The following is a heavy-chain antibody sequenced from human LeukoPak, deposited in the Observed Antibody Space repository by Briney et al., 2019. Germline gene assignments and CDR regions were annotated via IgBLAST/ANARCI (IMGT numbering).Heavy chain of an antibody. CDR1: GYTFTSYY. CDR2: INPSGGST. D-gene: IGHD2-2*01. Sequence: ASVKVSCKASGYTFTSYYMHWVRQAPGQGLEWMGIINPSGGSTSYAQRFQGRVTMTTDTSTSTAYMELRSLRFDDTAVYYCARVDADGAPFDPWGQGTLVTVSS. J-gene: IGHJ5*02. V-gene: IGHV1-46*01. CDR3: ARVDADGAPFDP.